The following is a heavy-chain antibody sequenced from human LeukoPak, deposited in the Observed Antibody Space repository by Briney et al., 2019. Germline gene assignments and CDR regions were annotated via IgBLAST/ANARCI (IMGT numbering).Heavy chain of an antibody. CDR1: GGSISNYY. J-gene: IGHJ5*02. V-gene: IGHV4-59*01. CDR2: VYYSGST. CDR3: ARDRALKWFDP. Sequence: SETLSLTCTISGGSISNYYWSWIRQPSGKGLEWIGYVYYSGSTNYNPSLRSRVTISIESSKNRFSLNLGSVTAADTAVYYCARDRALKWFDPWGQGTLVTVSS.